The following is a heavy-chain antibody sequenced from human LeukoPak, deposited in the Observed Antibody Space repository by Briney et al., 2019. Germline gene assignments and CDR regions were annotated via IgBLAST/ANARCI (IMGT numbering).Heavy chain of an antibody. D-gene: IGHD3/OR15-3a*01. Sequence: PSETLSLTCTVSGGSISPYYWNWIRQPPGKGLEWIGYIYYSGSTNYSPSLKGRVTISLDTSKAQFSLKLTSVTAADTAVYYCARQTGSGLFILPGGQGTLVTVSS. CDR3: ARQTGSGLFILP. V-gene: IGHV4-59*08. CDR2: IYYSGST. J-gene: IGHJ4*02. CDR1: GGSISPYY.